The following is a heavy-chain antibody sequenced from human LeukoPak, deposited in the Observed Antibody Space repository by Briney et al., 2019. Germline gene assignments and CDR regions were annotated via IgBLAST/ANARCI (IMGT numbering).Heavy chain of an antibody. D-gene: IGHD5-12*01. Sequence: PGGSLRLSCAGSGFTVSSNYMNWVRQAPGKGLEWVSHIYSGGSTYYADSVKGRFTISRDNSKNTLYLQMNSLRAEDTAVYYCARGGSGYELGYWGQGTLVTVSS. CDR2: IYSGGST. CDR1: GFTVSSNY. CDR3: ARGGSGYELGY. J-gene: IGHJ4*02. V-gene: IGHV3-66*02.